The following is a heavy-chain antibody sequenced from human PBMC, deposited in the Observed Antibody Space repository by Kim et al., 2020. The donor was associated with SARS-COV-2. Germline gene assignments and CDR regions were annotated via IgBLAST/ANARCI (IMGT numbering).Heavy chain of an antibody. CDR2: IYYSGST. CDR1: GGSISSGGYY. CDR3: ARHCSGGSCYSWYFDY. Sequence: SETLSLTCTVSGGSISSGGYYWSWIRQHPGKGLEWIGYIYYSGSTYYNPSLKSRVTISVDTSKNQFSPKLSSVTAADTAVYYCARHCSGGSCYSWYFDYWGQGTLVTVSS. V-gene: IGHV4-31*03. J-gene: IGHJ4*02. D-gene: IGHD2-15*01.